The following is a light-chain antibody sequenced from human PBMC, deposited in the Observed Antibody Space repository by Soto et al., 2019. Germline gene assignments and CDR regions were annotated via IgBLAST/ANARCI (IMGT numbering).Light chain of an antibody. J-gene: IGKJ4*01. CDR3: QQRSNWPST. CDR2: DAS. V-gene: IGKV3-11*01. Sequence: EIVLTQSPATLSLSPGERATLSCRASQSVSSYLAWYQQKPGQAPRLLIYDASNRPTGLPARFSGSGSGTDFTLTISSLEPEDFAVYYCQQRSNWPSTFGGGTKVEIK. CDR1: QSVSSY.